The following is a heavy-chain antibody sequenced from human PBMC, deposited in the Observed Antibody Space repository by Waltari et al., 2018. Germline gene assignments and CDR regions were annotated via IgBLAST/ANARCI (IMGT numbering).Heavy chain of an antibody. Sequence: QVQLQESGPGLVKPSETLSLTCAVSGGSFSSYWWSWIRQPPGKGLDWIGEINGNSGSTNYNPSLKSRVTISKDASKNQFSLKLNSVTAADTAVYYCATGVYYFYDYWGQGVLVTVSS. D-gene: IGHD1-26*01. CDR2: INGNSGST. CDR3: ATGVYYFYDY. CDR1: GGSFSSYW. J-gene: IGHJ4*02. V-gene: IGHV4-59*12.